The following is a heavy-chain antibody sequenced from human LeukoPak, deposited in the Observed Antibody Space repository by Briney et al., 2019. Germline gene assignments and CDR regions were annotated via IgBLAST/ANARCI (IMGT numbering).Heavy chain of an antibody. CDR3: ATPFDDTPEFDY. V-gene: IGHV3-74*01. CDR2: INSDGSST. Sequence: GGSLRLSCAASGFTFSSYWMHWVRQAPGKGLVWVSRINSDGSSTSYADSVKGRFTISRDNSKNTLYLQMNSLRAEDTAVYHCATPFDDTPEFDYWGQGTLVTVSS. CDR1: GFTFSSYW. J-gene: IGHJ4*02. D-gene: IGHD3-9*01.